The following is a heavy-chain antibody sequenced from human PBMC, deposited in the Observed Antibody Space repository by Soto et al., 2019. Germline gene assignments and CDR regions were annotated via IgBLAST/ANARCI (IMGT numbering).Heavy chain of an antibody. D-gene: IGHD1-7*01. CDR1: GGSISSSSYY. J-gene: IGHJ6*03. CDR2: IYYSGST. CDR3: ARRPPYNWNYVSYMDV. V-gene: IGHV4-39*01. Sequence: SETLSLTCTVSGGSISSSSYYLGWIRQPPEKGLEWIGSIYYSGSTYYNPSLKSQVTISVDTSKNQFSLKLSSVTAADTAVYYCARRPPYNWNYVSYMDVWGKGTTVTVSS.